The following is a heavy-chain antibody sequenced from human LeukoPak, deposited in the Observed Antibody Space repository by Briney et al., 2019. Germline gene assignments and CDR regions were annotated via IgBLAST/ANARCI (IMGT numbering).Heavy chain of an antibody. CDR2: ISGSGGST. CDR1: GFTFSSYA. J-gene: IGHJ5*02. V-gene: IGHV3-23*01. Sequence: PGGSLRLSCAASGFTFSSYAMSWVRQAPGKGLEWVSAISGSGGSTYYADSVEGRFTISRDNSKNTLYLQMNSLRAEDTAVYYCAKDTMVYAPPLNWFDPWGQGTLVTVSS. CDR3: AKDTMVYAPPLNWFDP. D-gene: IGHD2-8*01.